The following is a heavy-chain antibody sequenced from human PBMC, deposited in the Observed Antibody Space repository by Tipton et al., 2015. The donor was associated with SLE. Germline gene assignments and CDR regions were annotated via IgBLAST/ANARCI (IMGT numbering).Heavy chain of an antibody. Sequence: QVQLVQSGAEVKKPGASVKVSCKASGYTFTGYYMHWVRQAPGQGLEWMGRINPNSGGTNYAQKFQGRVTMTRDTSISTAYMELSRLRSDDTAVYYCARTQYSGYGGYYFDYWGQGTLVTVSS. CDR1: GYTFTGYY. CDR2: INPNSGGT. D-gene: IGHD5-12*01. J-gene: IGHJ4*02. V-gene: IGHV1-2*06. CDR3: ARTQYSGYGGYYFDY.